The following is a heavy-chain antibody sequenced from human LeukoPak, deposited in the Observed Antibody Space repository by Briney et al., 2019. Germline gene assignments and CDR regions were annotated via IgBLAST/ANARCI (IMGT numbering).Heavy chain of an antibody. CDR1: GFTFSSYG. J-gene: IGHJ4*02. D-gene: IGHD3-10*01. CDR3: ARDGHYYGSGSPFYFDY. CDR2: IWYDGSNK. Sequence: PGGSLRLSCAASGFTFSSYGMHWVRQAPGKGLEWVAVIWYDGSNKYYADSVKGRFTISRDNSKNTLYLQVNSLRAEDTAVYYCARDGHYYGSGSPFYFDYWGQGTLVTVSS. V-gene: IGHV3-33*01.